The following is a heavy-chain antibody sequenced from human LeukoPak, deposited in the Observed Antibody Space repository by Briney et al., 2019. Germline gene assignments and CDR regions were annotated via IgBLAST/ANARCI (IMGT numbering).Heavy chain of an antibody. CDR3: AMTLGYCSGGSCYWAAFDI. CDR2: IYYSGST. Sequence: SETLSLTCTVSGGSISSSSYYWGWIRQPPGKGLEWIGSIYYSGSTYYNPSLKSRVTISVDTSKNQFSLKLTSVTAADTAVYYCAMTLGYCSGGSCYWAAFDIWGQGTMVPVSS. V-gene: IGHV4-39*01. CDR1: GGSISSSSYY. D-gene: IGHD2-15*01. J-gene: IGHJ3*02.